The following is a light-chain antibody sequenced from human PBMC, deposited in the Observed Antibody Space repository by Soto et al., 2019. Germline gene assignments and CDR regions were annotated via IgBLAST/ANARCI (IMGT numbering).Light chain of an antibody. V-gene: IGKV1-39*01. J-gene: IGKJ4*01. Sequence: DIQMTQSPSSLSASVGDRVTITCRASQSVSSYLNWYQQKPGKAPNLLIYGASSLQGGVPSRFSGSGSGTDFTLTISSLQPEDFATYYCQQSFTTPLTFGGGTKLEIK. CDR2: GAS. CDR1: QSVSSY. CDR3: QQSFTTPLT.